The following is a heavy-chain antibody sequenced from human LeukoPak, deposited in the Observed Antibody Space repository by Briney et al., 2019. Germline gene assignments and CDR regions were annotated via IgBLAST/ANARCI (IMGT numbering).Heavy chain of an antibody. CDR1: GFTVSSNY. V-gene: IGHV3-53*01. D-gene: IGHD5-24*01. CDR2: IYGGGNI. J-gene: IGHJ4*02. Sequence: GGSLRLSCAASGFTVSSNYMNWVRQAPGKGLEWVSVIYGGGNIYYADSVKGRFTISRDNSKNTLYLQMNSLRAEDTAVYYCARGAGYNYLYYFDYWGQGTLVTVSS. CDR3: ARGAGYNYLYYFDY.